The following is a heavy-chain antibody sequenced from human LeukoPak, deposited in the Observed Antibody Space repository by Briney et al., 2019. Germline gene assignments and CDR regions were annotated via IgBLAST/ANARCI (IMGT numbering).Heavy chain of an antibody. CDR2: IRNKANSYST. J-gene: IGHJ4*02. Sequence: PGGSLRLSCAASGFSFSDHYMEWVRQAPGKGLERVGRIRNKANSYSTDYAASVKGRFTISRDDSKNSLYLQMNSLKSDDTAVYYCGNYGMTPRGSSDYWGQGTLVTVSS. V-gene: IGHV3-72*01. CDR1: GFSFSDHY. CDR3: GNYGMTPRGSSDY. D-gene: IGHD3-10*01.